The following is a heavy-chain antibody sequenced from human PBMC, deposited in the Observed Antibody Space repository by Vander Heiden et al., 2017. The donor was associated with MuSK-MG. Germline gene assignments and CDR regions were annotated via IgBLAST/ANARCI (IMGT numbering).Heavy chain of an antibody. Sequence: EVQVGESGVGLVQPGESLRLSCAASGFTFSAYYMDWVRQAPGQGLEWVGRIRRKGNSYSTEYAASVKGRFTISRDDSKKSLFLQSNSVKNEDTAVYYWVRRHREGERFDPWGQGTLVTVSS. V-gene: IGHV3-72*01. CDR2: IRRKGNSYST. CDR3: VRRHREGERFDP. CDR1: GFTFSAYY. D-gene: IGHD2-21*01. J-gene: IGHJ5*02.